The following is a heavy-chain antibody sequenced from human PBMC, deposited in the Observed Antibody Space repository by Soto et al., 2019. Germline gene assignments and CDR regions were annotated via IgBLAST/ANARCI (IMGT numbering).Heavy chain of an antibody. CDR3: ARAMVREKTSSGMDA. D-gene: IGHD3-10*01. V-gene: IGHV5-51*01. CDR1: GYSFTNYW. J-gene: IGHJ6*02. CDR2: IYPGDSDT. Sequence: GKSQKISCNGSGYSFTNYWIGWVRQMPGKGLEWMGIIYPGDSDTRYSPSFQGQVTISADKSISTAYLQWSSLKASDTAMYYCARAMVREKTSSGMDAWCQRNTVTIAS.